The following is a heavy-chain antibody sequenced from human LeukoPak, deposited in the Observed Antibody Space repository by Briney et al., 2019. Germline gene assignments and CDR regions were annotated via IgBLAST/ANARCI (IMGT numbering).Heavy chain of an antibody. CDR3: ARDGIPGTLIYAFDI. Sequence: ASVKVSCKASGYTFTSYYMHWVRQAPGQGLEWMGIINPSGGSTSYAQKFQGRVTMTRDTSTSTVYMELSSLRSEDTAVYYCARDGIPGTLIYAFDIWGQGTMVTVSS. CDR2: INPSGGST. D-gene: IGHD1-20*01. CDR1: GYTFTSYY. V-gene: IGHV1-46*01. J-gene: IGHJ3*02.